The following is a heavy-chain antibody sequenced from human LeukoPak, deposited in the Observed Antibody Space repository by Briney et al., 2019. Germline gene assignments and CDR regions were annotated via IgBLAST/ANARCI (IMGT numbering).Heavy chain of an antibody. J-gene: IGHJ3*02. V-gene: IGHV4-59*01. D-gene: IGHD4-17*01. Sequence: MASETLSLTCTVSSGSINNYYWSWIRQPPGKGLEWIGYIYYSGNTNYNPSLKSRVTISVDTSKNQFSLKLSSVTAADTAVYYCARSPINYGDYVGAFDIWGQGTMVTVSS. CDR1: SGSINNYY. CDR3: ARSPINYGDYVGAFDI. CDR2: IYYSGNT.